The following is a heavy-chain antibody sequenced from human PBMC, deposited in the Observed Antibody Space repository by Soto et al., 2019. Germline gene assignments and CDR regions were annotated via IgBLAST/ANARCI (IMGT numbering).Heavy chain of an antibody. J-gene: IGHJ6*04. Sequence: SETLSLTCAVSGYSISSGYYWGWIRQPPGKGLEWIGSIYHSGSTYYNPSLKSRVTISVDTSKNQFSLKLSSVTAADTAVYYCGRRMGYQLLSLPNPREYGRDVGGKGTTVT. V-gene: IGHV4-38-2*01. CDR2: IYHSGST. D-gene: IGHD2-2*01. CDR1: GYSISSGYY. CDR3: GRRMGYQLLSLPNPREYGRDV.